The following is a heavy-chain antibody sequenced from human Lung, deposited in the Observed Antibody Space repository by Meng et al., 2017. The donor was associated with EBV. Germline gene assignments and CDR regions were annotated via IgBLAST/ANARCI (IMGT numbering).Heavy chain of an antibody. CDR1: AASVSSDNW. D-gene: IGHD6-25*01. CDR2: IFHSGST. J-gene: IGHJ4*02. CDR3: ARIGVAASWDY. Sequence: RGHLEPSVPLTPTSCVSAASVSSDNWWTWVRQSPGKGREGIGEIFHSGSTAYIPYLKRRVTIALDKSNNQFSLKLNSGTAADTAVYYCARIGVAASWDYWGQGTLVTVSS. V-gene: IGHV4-4*02.